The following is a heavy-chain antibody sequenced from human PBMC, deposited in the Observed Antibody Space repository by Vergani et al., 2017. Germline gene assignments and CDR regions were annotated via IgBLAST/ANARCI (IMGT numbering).Heavy chain of an antibody. CDR1: GFSLSTSGVG. CDR3: ARIYDIVDYYYYYGMDV. D-gene: IGHD3-9*01. Sequence: QITLKESGPTLVKPTQTLTLTCTFSGFSLSTSGVGVGWIRQPPGKALEWLAHIFSNDEKSYSTSLKSRLTISKDTSKSQVVLTMTNMDPVDTATYYCARIYDIVDYYYYYGMDVWGQGTTVTVSS. V-gene: IGHV2-26*01. J-gene: IGHJ6*02. CDR2: IFSNDEK.